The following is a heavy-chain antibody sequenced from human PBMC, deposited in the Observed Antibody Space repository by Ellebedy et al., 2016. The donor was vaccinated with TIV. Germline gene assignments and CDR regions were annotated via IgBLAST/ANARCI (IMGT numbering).Heavy chain of an antibody. D-gene: IGHD3-10*01. V-gene: IGHV3-23*01. Sequence: GESLKISCAASGFTFFSKAMSWVRQAPGKGLEWVAAISGSGGSTYYTDSVKGRFTISRDNANNTVHLQMASLRVEDTAVYYCARGRSFNWGQGTLVTVSS. CDR1: GFTFFSKA. CDR3: ARGRSFN. CDR2: ISGSGGST. J-gene: IGHJ4*02.